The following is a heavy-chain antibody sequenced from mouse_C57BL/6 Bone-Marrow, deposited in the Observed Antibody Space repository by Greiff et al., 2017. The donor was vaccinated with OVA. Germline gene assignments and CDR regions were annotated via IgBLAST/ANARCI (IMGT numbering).Heavy chain of an antibody. CDR3: ARRGHYSNYLFAY. D-gene: IGHD2-5*01. V-gene: IGHV1-22*01. Sequence: VQLQQSGPELVKPGASVKMSCKASGYTFTDYNMHWVKQSHGKSLEWIGYINPNNGGTSYNQKFKGKATLTVNKSSSTAYMELRSLTSEDSAVYYCARRGHYSNYLFAYWGQGTLVTVSA. CDR1: GYTFTDYN. CDR2: INPNNGGT. J-gene: IGHJ3*01.